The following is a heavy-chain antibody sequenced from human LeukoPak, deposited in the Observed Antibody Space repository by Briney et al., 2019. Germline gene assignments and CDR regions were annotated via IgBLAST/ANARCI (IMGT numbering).Heavy chain of an antibody. CDR2: IYSGGST. CDR3: ARDSNGGNSAFHLDY. D-gene: IGHD4-23*01. CDR1: GFTFSNAW. J-gene: IGHJ4*02. V-gene: IGHV3-53*01. Sequence: GGSLRLSCAASGFTFSNAWMSWVRQAPGKGLEWVSVIYSGGSTYYADSVKGRFTISRDNSKNTLYLQMNSLRAEDTAVYYCARDSNGGNSAFHLDYWGQGTLVTVSS.